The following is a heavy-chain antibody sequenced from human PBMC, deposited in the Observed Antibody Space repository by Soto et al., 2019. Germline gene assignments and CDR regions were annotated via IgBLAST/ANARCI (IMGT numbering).Heavy chain of an antibody. CDR1: GGTFSSYA. CDR2: IIPIFGTA. V-gene: IGHV1-69*12. J-gene: IGHJ4*02. D-gene: IGHD5-18*01. CDR3: ARGRQLSLLYYFDY. Sequence: QVQLVQSGAEVKKPGSSVKVSCKASGGTFSSYAISWVRQAPGQGLEWMGGIIPIFGTANYAQKFQGRVTXXAXEXXSTAYRELSSLRSEDTAVYYCARGRQLSLLYYFDYWGQGTLVTVSS.